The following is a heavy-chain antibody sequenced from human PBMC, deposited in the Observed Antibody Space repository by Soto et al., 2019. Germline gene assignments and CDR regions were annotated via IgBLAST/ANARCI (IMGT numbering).Heavy chain of an antibody. Sequence: QITLKESGPTLVKPTQTLTLTCTFSGFSLRTSGVGVGWIRQPPGKALEWLALIYWDDDKRYSPSLKSRLTITKDTSKNQVVLTMTNMDPVDTATYYCGHMGTRVYSGYDYFDYWGQGTLVTVSS. V-gene: IGHV2-5*02. J-gene: IGHJ4*02. CDR1: GFSLRTSGVG. CDR2: IYWDDDK. D-gene: IGHD5-12*01. CDR3: GHMGTRVYSGYDYFDY.